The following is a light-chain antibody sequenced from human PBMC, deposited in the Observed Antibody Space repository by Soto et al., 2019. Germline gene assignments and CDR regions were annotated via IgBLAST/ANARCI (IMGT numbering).Light chain of an antibody. CDR1: QRVTSTY. V-gene: IGKV3-20*01. J-gene: IGKJ4*01. Sequence: DIVLTQSPGTLSLPPGERATLSCRASQRVTSTYFAWYQQKPGQSPRLLIYGAFNRATGIPDRFSGSGSGTDFTLTISRLEPEDFAVYYCQQYGSSPLTFGGGTKVEF. CDR3: QQYGSSPLT. CDR2: GAF.